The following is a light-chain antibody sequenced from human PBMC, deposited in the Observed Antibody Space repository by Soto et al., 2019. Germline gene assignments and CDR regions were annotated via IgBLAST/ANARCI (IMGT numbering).Light chain of an antibody. CDR2: GAS. CDR1: QSIINN. CDR3: QQYNDWPPLI. J-gene: IGKJ4*01. V-gene: IGKV3-15*01. Sequence: EIVMTQSPDTLSVSPGERATLSCRASQSIINNLAWYQQKPGQAPRLLIYGASIRATGFPARFSGSGSGTEFTLTISSLQSEDFAVYYCQQYNDWPPLIFGGGTKVEIK.